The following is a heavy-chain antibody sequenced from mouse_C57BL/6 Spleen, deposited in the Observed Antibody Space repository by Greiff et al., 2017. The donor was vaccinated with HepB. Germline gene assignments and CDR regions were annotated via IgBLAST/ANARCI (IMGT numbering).Heavy chain of an antibody. CDR3: ARSDTAQAPYAMDY. CDR1: GYTFTSYW. CDR2: IDPSDSYT. D-gene: IGHD3-2*02. J-gene: IGHJ4*01. Sequence: VQLQQSGAELVMPGASVKLSCKASGYTFTSYWMHWVKQRPGQGLEWIGEIDPSDSYTNYNQKFKGKSTLTVDKSSSTAYMQLSSLTSEDSAVYYCARSDTAQAPYAMDYWGQGTSVTVSS. V-gene: IGHV1-69*01.